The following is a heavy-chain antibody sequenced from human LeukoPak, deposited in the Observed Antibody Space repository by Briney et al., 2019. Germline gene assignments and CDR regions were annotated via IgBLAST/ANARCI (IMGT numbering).Heavy chain of an antibody. J-gene: IGHJ4*02. Sequence: GGSLRLSCAASGFTFSIYAMSWVRQAPGKGLEWVSAISGSGGSTYYADSVKGRFTISRDNSKNTLYLQMNSLRAEDTAVYYCAKDSVRYDILTGYYPGYYFDYWGQGTLVTVSS. CDR3: AKDSVRYDILTGYYPGYYFDY. CDR1: GFTFSIYA. CDR2: ISGSGGST. V-gene: IGHV3-23*01. D-gene: IGHD3-9*01.